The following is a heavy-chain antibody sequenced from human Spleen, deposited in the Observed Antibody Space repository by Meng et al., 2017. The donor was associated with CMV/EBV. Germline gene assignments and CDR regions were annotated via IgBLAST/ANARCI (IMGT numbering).Heavy chain of an antibody. Sequence: LSLTCAASGFTFSSYWMSWVRQAPGKGLEWVSFISSDNSFIHYADSVKGRFTISRDNAKNSLYLQMNSLRVEDTAVYYCARDDLAATGTNHYWGQGTLVTVSS. CDR2: ISSDNSFI. D-gene: IGHD6-13*01. CDR1: GFTFSSYW. V-gene: IGHV3-21*01. CDR3: ARDDLAATGTNHY. J-gene: IGHJ4*02.